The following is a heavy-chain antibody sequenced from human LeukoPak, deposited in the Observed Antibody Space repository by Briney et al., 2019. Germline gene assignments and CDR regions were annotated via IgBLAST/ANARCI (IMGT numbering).Heavy chain of an antibody. CDR2: ISGSGRGINT. CDR1: GFTFSSYA. Sequence: GGSLRLSCAASGFTFSSYAMSWVRQAPGKGLEWVSGISGSGRGINTYYADSVKGRFTISRDNSKNTLYLQMNSLRAEDTAVYYCAKSGLNRFDYWGPGTLVTVSS. CDR3: AKSGLNRFDY. J-gene: IGHJ4*02. V-gene: IGHV3-23*01. D-gene: IGHD2-15*01.